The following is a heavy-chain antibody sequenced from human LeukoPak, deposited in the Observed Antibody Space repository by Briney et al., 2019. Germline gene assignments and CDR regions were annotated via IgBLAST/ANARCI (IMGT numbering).Heavy chain of an antibody. Sequence: GGSLRLSCAASGFTFDDYGMSWVRQAPGKGLGWVSGINWNGGSTGYADSVKGRFTISRDNAKNSLYLQMNSLRAEDTALYYCARVASRTYGDYFDYWGQGTLVTVSS. J-gene: IGHJ4*02. D-gene: IGHD4-17*01. CDR3: ARVASRTYGDYFDY. CDR1: GFTFDDYG. CDR2: INWNGGST. V-gene: IGHV3-20*04.